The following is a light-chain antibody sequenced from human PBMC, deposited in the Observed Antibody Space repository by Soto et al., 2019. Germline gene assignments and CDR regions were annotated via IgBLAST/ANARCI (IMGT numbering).Light chain of an antibody. V-gene: IGKV1-17*01. J-gene: IGKJ4*01. CDR2: AAS. CDR3: QQLSSLHLDT. CDR1: QGIRND. Sequence: HSATYLSSPIKYILATTFPESQGIRNDLGWYQQKPGKAPNLLIYAASTLQSGVPSRFSGSGSGTDFTLTISSLQPEDFATYYCQQLSSLHLDTFGARSKAEIK.